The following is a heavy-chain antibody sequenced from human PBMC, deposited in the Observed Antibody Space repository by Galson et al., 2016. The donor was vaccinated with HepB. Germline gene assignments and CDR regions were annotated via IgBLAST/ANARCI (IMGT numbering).Heavy chain of an antibody. V-gene: IGHV3-30-3*01. D-gene: IGHD5-18*01. Sequence: SLRLSCASSGFTFSSYAMHWVRQPPGKGLDGVAAISYDGSNKYYAASVKGRFTISRDNSKHTLYRQMNSLRAEDTAVYYCARDRGYSYGYLVSYYFDYWGQGTLVTVSS. CDR2: ISYDGSNK. CDR3: ARDRGYSYGYLVSYYFDY. J-gene: IGHJ4*02. CDR1: GFTFSSYA.